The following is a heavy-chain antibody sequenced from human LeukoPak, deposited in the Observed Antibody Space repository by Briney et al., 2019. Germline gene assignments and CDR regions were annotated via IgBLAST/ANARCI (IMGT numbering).Heavy chain of an antibody. D-gene: IGHD6-19*01. CDR3: ATLSSAIAVAGTGPGSLDY. Sequence: GASVKVSCKASGYTFTSYGISWVRQAPGQGLEWMGWISAYNGNTNYAQKLQGRVTMTEDTSTDTAYMELSSLRSEDTAVYYCATLSSAIAVAGTGPGSLDYWGQGTLVTVSS. J-gene: IGHJ4*02. CDR1: GYTFTSYG. CDR2: ISAYNGNT. V-gene: IGHV1-18*01.